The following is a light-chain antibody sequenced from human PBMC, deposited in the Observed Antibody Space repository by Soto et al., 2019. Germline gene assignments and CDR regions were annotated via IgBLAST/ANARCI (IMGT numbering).Light chain of an antibody. CDR2: GAS. CDR3: QQYGSSPPYT. CDR1: QSVSSSY. V-gene: IGKV3-20*01. J-gene: IGKJ2*01. Sequence: EIVLTQSPGTLSLSPGERATLSCRASQSVSSSYLAWYQQKPGQAPRLLIYGASSRATGIPDRFSGSGSGTALPIPISSLEHEDVAVYYCQQYGSSPPYTFGEGTKLEIK.